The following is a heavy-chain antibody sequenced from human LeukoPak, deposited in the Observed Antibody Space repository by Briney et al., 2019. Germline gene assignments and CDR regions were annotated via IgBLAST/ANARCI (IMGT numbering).Heavy chain of an antibody. CDR2: MKPNSGQT. Sequence: SVTVSCKTSVYTFSKYDVNWVRQATGPGLEWMGWMKPNSGQTGYALRFQGRIIMTRNTSISTAYMQLNSLTSEDTAKYYCARGPPERTYSDFWGQGTLVTVSS. V-gene: IGHV1-8*01. D-gene: IGHD4-11*01. CDR1: VYTFSKYD. J-gene: IGHJ4*02. CDR3: ARGPPERTYSDF.